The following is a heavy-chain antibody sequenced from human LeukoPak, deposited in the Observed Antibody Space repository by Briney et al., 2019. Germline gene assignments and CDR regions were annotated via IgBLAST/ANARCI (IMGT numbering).Heavy chain of an antibody. Sequence: SETLSLACTVSGGSISSYYWSWIRQPPGKGLEWIGYIYYSGSTNYNPSLKSRVTISVDTSKNQFSLKLRSVTAADTAVYYCARAILSGYPDSWGQGTLVIVFS. CDR1: GGSISSYY. V-gene: IGHV4-59*01. CDR3: ARAILSGYPDS. CDR2: IYYSGST. D-gene: IGHD3-3*01. J-gene: IGHJ4*02.